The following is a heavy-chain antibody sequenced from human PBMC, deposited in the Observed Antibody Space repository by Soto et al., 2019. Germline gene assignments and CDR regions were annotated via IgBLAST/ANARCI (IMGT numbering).Heavy chain of an antibody. V-gene: IGHV4-31*01. CDR2: LYFTGSP. D-gene: IGHD4-17*01. J-gene: IGHJ3*02. Sequence: QVQLQESGPGLVKPLQTLSLTCPVSGGSISRGGYYWSWFRQHPGTGLEWIGYLYFTGSPHCNPSLKRQSTSSVDTSKNQSSLKLSSVTAADTAVYYCARGDGDDVVDIWGQGTMVTVSS. CDR1: GGSISRGGYY. CDR3: ARGDGDDVVDI.